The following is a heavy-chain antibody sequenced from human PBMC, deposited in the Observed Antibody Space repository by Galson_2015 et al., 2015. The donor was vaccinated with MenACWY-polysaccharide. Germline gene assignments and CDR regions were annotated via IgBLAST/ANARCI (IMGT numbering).Heavy chain of an antibody. J-gene: IGHJ6*02. Sequence: SLRLSCAASGFKFSNYWMTWVRQAPGKGLEWVANIKKDGSEKHYVDSVKGRFTISRDNALYLQMNSLRAEDTAVYPCARGHYGMDVWGQGTMVTVSS. CDR3: ARGHYGMDV. V-gene: IGHV3-7*01. CDR2: IKKDGSEK. CDR1: GFKFSNYW.